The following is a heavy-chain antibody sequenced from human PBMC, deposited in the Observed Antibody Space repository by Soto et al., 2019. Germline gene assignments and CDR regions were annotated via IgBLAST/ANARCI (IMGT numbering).Heavy chain of an antibody. CDR1: GFTFSSYA. Sequence: PGGSLRLSCAASGFTFSSYAMSWVRQAPGKGLEWVSAISGSGGSTYYADSVKGQFTISRDNSKNTLYLQMKSLRAEDTAVYYCAKVITRCGELDSDYWGQGTLVTVSS. D-gene: IGHD3-10*01. CDR2: ISGSGGST. J-gene: IGHJ4*02. V-gene: IGHV3-23*01. CDR3: AKVITRCGELDSDY.